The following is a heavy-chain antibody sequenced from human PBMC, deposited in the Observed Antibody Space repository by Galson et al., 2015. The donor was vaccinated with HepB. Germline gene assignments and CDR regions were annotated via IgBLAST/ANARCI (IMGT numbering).Heavy chain of an antibody. Sequence: QSGAEVKKPGESLRISCKGSGYSFTTYWISWVRQMPGKGLEWMGRIDPSDSYTNYSPSFQGHVTISADKSIRTAYLQWSSLKASDPAMYYCASIAARPTDYWGQGTLVTVSS. V-gene: IGHV5-10-1*01. J-gene: IGHJ4*02. CDR1: GYSFTTYW. CDR2: IDPSDSYT. CDR3: ASIAARPTDY. D-gene: IGHD6-6*01.